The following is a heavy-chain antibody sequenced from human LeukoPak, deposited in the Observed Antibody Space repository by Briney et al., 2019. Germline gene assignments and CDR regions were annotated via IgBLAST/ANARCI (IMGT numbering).Heavy chain of an antibody. V-gene: IGHV4-59*08. J-gene: IGHJ4*02. CDR1: GCTITDHY. CDR2: IYYSGST. D-gene: IGHD3-22*01. CDR3: ARANHFDTIGYYFDL. Sequence: SETLSFTCTVSGCTITDHYLSWIRQPPGKGLEWLGYIYYSGSTSYNPSVKSRVTISVDTSNNQFSLHLRSVTAADTAVYYCARANHFDTIGYYFDLWGQGALVTVSS.